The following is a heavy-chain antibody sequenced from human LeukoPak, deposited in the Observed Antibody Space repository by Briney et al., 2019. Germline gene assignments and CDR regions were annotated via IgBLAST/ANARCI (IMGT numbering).Heavy chain of an antibody. CDR2: ISWDGGST. CDR1: GFTFDDYA. V-gene: IGHV3-43D*03. Sequence: PGGSLRLSCAASGFTFDDYAMHWVRQAPGKGLEWVSLISWDGGSTYYADSVKGRFTISRDNSKNSLYLQMNSLRAEDTALYYCAKVSALYYDSRGYIDYWGQGTLVTVSS. D-gene: IGHD3-22*01. J-gene: IGHJ4*02. CDR3: AKVSALYYDSRGYIDY.